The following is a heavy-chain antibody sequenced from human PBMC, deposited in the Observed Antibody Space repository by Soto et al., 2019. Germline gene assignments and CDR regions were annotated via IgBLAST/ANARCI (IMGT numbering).Heavy chain of an antibody. V-gene: IGHV4-59*08. Sequence: SETLSLTCTVSGGSISSYYWSWIRQPPGKGLEWIGYIYYSGSTNYNPSLKSRVTISVDTSKNQFSLKLSSVTAADTAVYYCAHTSGSYLGHYYYMDVWGKGTTVTVSS. J-gene: IGHJ6*03. CDR3: AHTSGSYLGHYYYMDV. CDR2: IYYSGST. CDR1: GGSISSYY. D-gene: IGHD3-10*01.